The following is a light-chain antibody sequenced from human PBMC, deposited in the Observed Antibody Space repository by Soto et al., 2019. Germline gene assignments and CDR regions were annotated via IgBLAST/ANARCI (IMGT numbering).Light chain of an antibody. CDR2: EVS. J-gene: IGLJ1*01. CDR1: ISDVGSYNL. CDR3: CSYAGSSTLYV. Sequence: QSALTQPASVSGSPGQSITISCTGTISDVGSYNLVSWYQKHPGKAPKLMIYEVSKRPSGVSNRFSGSKSGNTASLTISGLQTDDEADYYCCSYAGSSTLYVFGTGTKVTVL. V-gene: IGLV2-23*02.